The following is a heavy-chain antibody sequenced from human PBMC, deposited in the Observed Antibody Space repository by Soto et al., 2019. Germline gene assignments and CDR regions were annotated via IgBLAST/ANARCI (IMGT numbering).Heavy chain of an antibody. D-gene: IGHD3-10*02. CDR3: ARDLLFGEATGYYYGMDV. V-gene: IGHV3-53*01. CDR1: GFTVSSNY. CDR2: IYSGGST. Sequence: GGSLRLSCAASGFTVSSNYMSWVRQAPGKGLEWVSVIYSGGSTYYADSVKGRFTISRDNSKNTLYLQMNSLRAEDTAVYYCARDLLFGEATGYYYGMDVWGQGTTVTVSS. J-gene: IGHJ6*02.